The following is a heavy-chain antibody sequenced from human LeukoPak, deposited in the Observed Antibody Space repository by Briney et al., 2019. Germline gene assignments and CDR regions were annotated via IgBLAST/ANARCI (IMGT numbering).Heavy chain of an antibody. CDR2: IYTSGST. CDR3: ARDKTTVVTPNAFDI. CDR1: GGSISSGSYY. J-gene: IGHJ3*02. Sequence: SQTLSLTCTVSGGSISSGSYYWSWIRQPAGKGLEWIGRIYTSGSTNYNPSFKSRVTISVDTSKNQFSLKLSSVTAADTAVYYCARDKTTVVTPNAFDIWGQGTMVTVSS. V-gene: IGHV4-61*02. D-gene: IGHD4-23*01.